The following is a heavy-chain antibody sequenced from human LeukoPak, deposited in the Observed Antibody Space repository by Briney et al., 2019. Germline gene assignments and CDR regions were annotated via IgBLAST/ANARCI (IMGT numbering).Heavy chain of an antibody. CDR1: GGSISSGDYY. Sequence: SETLSLTCTVSGGSISSGDYYWSWIRQPPGKGLEWTGYIYYSGSTYYNPSLKSRVTISVDTSKNQFSLKLSSVTAADTAVYYCARTVSGDSSGYFYWGQGTLVTVSS. CDR3: ARTVSGDSSGYFY. J-gene: IGHJ4*02. CDR2: IYYSGST. V-gene: IGHV4-30-4*01. D-gene: IGHD3-22*01.